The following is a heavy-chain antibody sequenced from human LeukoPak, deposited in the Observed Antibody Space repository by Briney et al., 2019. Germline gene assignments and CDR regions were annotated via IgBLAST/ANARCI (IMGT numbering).Heavy chain of an antibody. CDR1: GYSFIAYY. D-gene: IGHD1/OR15-1a*01. Sequence: ASVKVSCKASGYSFIAYYMHWVRQAPGQGLEWMGWINPNSGYTNYAQKFQDWVTMTSDTSISTAYMELSRLRSDDTAVYYCARATRGTYPTYYGMDVWGQGTTVTVSS. CDR2: INPNSGYT. CDR3: ARATRGTYPTYYGMDV. J-gene: IGHJ6*02. V-gene: IGHV1-2*04.